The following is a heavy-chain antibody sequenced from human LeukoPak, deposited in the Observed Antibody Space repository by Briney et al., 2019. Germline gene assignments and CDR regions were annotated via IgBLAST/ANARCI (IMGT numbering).Heavy chain of an antibody. CDR1: GGSFSGHY. CDR3: ARDLGYSGFDWAP. V-gene: IGHV4-34*01. J-gene: IGHJ5*02. CDR2: INHSGST. D-gene: IGHD5-12*01. Sequence: SETLSLTCAVYGGSFSGHYWSWIRQPPGKGLEWIGEINHSGSTNYNPSLKSRVTISVDTSKNQFSLNLTSVTAADAAVYYCARDLGYSGFDWAPWGQGNLVTVSS.